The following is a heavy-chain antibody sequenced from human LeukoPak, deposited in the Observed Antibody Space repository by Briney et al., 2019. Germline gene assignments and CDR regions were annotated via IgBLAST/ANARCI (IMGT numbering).Heavy chain of an antibody. CDR3: AKFTGGGAAFDI. D-gene: IGHD1-26*01. V-gene: IGHV4-39*01. CDR2: IYYSGST. CDR1: GDSISSYY. J-gene: IGHJ3*02. Sequence: SETLSLTCTVSGDSISSYYWGWIRQPPGKGLEWIGSIYYSGSTYYNPSLKSRVTISVDTSKNQFSLKLSPVTAADTAVYYCAKFTGGGAAFDIWGQGTMVTVSS.